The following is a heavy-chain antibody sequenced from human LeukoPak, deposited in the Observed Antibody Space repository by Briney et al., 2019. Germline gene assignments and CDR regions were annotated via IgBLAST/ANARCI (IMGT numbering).Heavy chain of an antibody. CDR1: GGSISSSGYF. V-gene: IGHV4-39*07. D-gene: IGHD6-13*01. CDR2: IYFSGNT. Sequence: KPSETLSLTCTVSGGSISSSGYFWGWIRQPSGKGLEWIGSIYFSGNTYYNPSLNNRVTMSLDTSRRHFSLKLSSVTAADTAVYYCARDRVAATGDGFDIWGQGTMVTVSS. CDR3: ARDRVAATGDGFDI. J-gene: IGHJ3*02.